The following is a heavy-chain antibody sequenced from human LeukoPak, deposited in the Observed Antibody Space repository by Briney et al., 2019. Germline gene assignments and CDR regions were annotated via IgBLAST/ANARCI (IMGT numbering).Heavy chain of an antibody. J-gene: IGHJ3*02. CDR1: GGSISSYY. Sequence: PSETLSLTCTVSGGSISSYYWSWIRQPAGKGLEWIGRIYTSGSTNYNPSLKSRVTMSVDTSKNQFSLKLSSVTAADTAVYYCARDAGSRYDFWSGYIDAFDIWGQGTMVTVSS. V-gene: IGHV4-4*07. CDR3: ARDAGSRYDFWSGYIDAFDI. D-gene: IGHD3-3*01. CDR2: IYTSGST.